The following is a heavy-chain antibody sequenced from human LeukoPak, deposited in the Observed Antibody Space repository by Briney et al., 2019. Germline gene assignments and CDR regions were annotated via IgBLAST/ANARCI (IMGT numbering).Heavy chain of an antibody. V-gene: IGHV1-8*01. D-gene: IGHD6-19*01. J-gene: IGHJ6*03. CDR3: ARGSRQFGWYVLYYYYYMDV. CDR1: GYTFTSYD. CDR2: MNPNSGNT. Sequence: ASVKVSCKASGYTFTSYDINWVRQATGQGLECMGWMNPNSGNTNYAQKLQGRVTMTTDTSTSTAYMELRSLRSDDTAVYYCARGSRQFGWYVLYYYYYMDVWGKGTTVTVSS.